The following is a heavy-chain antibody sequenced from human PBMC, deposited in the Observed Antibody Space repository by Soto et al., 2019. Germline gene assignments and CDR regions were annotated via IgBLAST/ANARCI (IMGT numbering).Heavy chain of an antibody. CDR2: ISSSSSYI. CDR1: GFTFISYS. Sequence: GGSLRLSWAASGFTFISYSMNLVRKAPGKGLEWVSSISSSSSYIYYADSVKGRFTISRDNAKNSLYLQMNSLRAEDTAVYYCASLSPGIAAVFAFDIWGQGTMVTVSS. CDR3: ASLSPGIAAVFAFDI. V-gene: IGHV3-21*01. J-gene: IGHJ3*02. D-gene: IGHD6-13*01.